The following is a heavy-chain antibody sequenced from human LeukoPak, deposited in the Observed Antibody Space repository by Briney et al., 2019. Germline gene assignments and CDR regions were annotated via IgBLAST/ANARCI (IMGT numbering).Heavy chain of an antibody. V-gene: IGHV1-2*02. CDR2: INPNSGGT. CDR1: GYTFTGYY. J-gene: IGHJ1*01. CDR3: ATGLPYYDFWSGPAMARYFQH. D-gene: IGHD3-3*01. Sequence: ASVKVSCKASGYTFTGYYMHWVRQAPGQGLEWMGWINPNSGGTNYAQKFQGRVTMTRDTSISTAYMELSSLRSEDTAVYYCATGLPYYDFWSGPAMARYFQHWGQGTLVTVSS.